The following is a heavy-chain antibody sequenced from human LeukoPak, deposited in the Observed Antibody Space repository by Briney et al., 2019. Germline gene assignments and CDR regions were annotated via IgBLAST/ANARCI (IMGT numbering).Heavy chain of an antibody. Sequence: GGSLRLSCAASGFTFSSYSMNWVRQAPGKGLEWVSSISSSSSSYIYYADSVKGRFTISRDNAKNSLYLQMNSLRAEDTAVYYCARMITFGGVIVYAFDIWGQGTMVTVSS. D-gene: IGHD3-16*02. J-gene: IGHJ3*02. V-gene: IGHV3-21*01. CDR3: ARMITFGGVIVYAFDI. CDR2: ISSSSSSYI. CDR1: GFTFSSYS.